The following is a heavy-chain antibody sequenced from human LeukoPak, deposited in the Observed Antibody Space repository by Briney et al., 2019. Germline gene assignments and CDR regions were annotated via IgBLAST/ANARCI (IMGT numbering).Heavy chain of an antibody. CDR3: ARDRRAHDYGDYVNNWFDP. CDR1: GYTFTSYG. V-gene: IGHV1-18*03. CDR2: ISAYNGNT. D-gene: IGHD4-17*01. J-gene: IGHJ5*02. Sequence: ASVKVSCKASGYTFTSYGISWVRQAPGQGLEWMGWISAYNGNTNYAQKLQGRVTMTTDTSTSTAYMELRSLRSDDMAVYYCARDRRAHDYGDYVNNWFDPWGQGTLVTVSS.